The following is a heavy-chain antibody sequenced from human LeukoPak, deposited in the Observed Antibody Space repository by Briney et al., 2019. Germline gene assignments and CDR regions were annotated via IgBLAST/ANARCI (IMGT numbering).Heavy chain of an antibody. CDR3: AKDRFCTNGVCSGSFDY. Sequence: QSGGSLRLSCAASGFTFSSYGIHWVRQAPGKGLQWVAFIRSDGSNEKYAGSVKGRFTISRDNSKNTLYLQMNSLRAEDTAVYYCAKDRFCTNGVCSGSFDYWGQGTLVTVSS. J-gene: IGHJ4*02. D-gene: IGHD2-8*01. V-gene: IGHV3-30*02. CDR2: IRSDGSNE. CDR1: GFTFSSYG.